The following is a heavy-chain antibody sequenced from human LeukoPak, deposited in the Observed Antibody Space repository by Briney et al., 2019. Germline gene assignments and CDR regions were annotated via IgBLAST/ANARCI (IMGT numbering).Heavy chain of an antibody. Sequence: GSLRLSCAASGFTFSDYYMSWIRQAPGKGLEWVSYISSSGSTIYYADSAKGRFTISRDNAKNSLYLQMNSLRAEDTAVYCCARGQLDPKFYYYYYGMDVWGQGTTVTVSS. J-gene: IGHJ6*02. D-gene: IGHD6-13*01. CDR1: GFTFSDYY. CDR3: ARGQLDPKFYYYYYGMDV. V-gene: IGHV3-11*01. CDR2: ISSSGSTI.